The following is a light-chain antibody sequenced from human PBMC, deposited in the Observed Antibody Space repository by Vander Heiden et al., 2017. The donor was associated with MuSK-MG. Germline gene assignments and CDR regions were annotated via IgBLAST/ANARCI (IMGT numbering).Light chain of an antibody. Sequence: DIQMTQSPSSLPASVGDRVTITCRASQSISSYLNWYQQKPGKAPKLLIYAASSLQSGVPSRFSGSGSGTDFTLTISRLQPEDFATYYCQQSDSTPITFGQGTLLXIK. J-gene: IGKJ5*01. CDR3: QQSDSTPIT. CDR1: QSISSY. V-gene: IGKV1-39*01. CDR2: AAS.